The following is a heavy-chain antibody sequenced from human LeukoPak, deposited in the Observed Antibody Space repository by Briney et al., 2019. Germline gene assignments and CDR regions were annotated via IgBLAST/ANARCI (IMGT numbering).Heavy chain of an antibody. CDR3: ARDTDYYGSGRQGYFDR. D-gene: IGHD3-10*01. J-gene: IGHJ1*01. CDR1: GFNVRSHH. Sequence: GSLRLFCSTSGFNVRSHHMDWVRQGPGKGLEWVSVIYGDGTTYYADSVKGRFTISRANSKNTLYLQMNSLRVEDTAMYYCARDTDYYGSGRQGYFDRWGQGTLVTVSS. CDR2: IYGDGTT. V-gene: IGHV3-66*01.